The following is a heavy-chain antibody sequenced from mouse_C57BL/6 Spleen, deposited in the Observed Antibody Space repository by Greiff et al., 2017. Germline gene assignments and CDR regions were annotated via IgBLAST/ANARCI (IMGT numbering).Heavy chain of an antibody. CDR1: GYTFTSYW. CDR3: ARSGSQVEFAY. CDR2: INPSNGGT. Sequence: QVQLKQSGAELVKPGASVKLSCKASGYTFTSYWMHWVKQRPGQGLEWIGNINPSNGGTNYNEKFKSKATLTVDKSSSTAYMQLSSLTSEDSAVYYCARSGSQVEFAYWGQGTLVTVSA. V-gene: IGHV1-53*01. D-gene: IGHD3-1*01. J-gene: IGHJ3*01.